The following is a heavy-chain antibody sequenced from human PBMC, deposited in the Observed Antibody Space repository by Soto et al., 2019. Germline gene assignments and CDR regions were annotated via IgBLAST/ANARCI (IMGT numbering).Heavy chain of an antibody. CDR3: ARGCTNGVGYTSYYGMDV. CDR1: GGSISIYY. D-gene: IGHD2-8*01. CDR2: IYYSGST. Sequence: SDTLSLTCTVSGGSISIYYWSWIRQPPGKGLEWIGYIYYSGSTNYNPSLKSRVTISVDTSKNQFSLKLSSVTAADTAVYYCARGCTNGVGYTSYYGMDVWGQGTTVTVSS. J-gene: IGHJ6*02. V-gene: IGHV4-59*01.